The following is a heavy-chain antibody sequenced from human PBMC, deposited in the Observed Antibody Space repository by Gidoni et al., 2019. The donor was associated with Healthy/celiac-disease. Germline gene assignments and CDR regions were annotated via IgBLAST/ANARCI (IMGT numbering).Heavy chain of an antibody. CDR2: ISYDGSNK. D-gene: IGHD2-8*01. Sequence: QVQLVESGGGVVQPGRSLRLSCAASGFTFSSYGMHWVRQAPGKGLEWVAVISYDGSNKYYADSVKGRFTISRDNSKNTLYLQMNSLRAEDTAVYYCAKVLDIVLMVYAIGPGDDYGMDVWGQGTTVTVSS. J-gene: IGHJ6*02. V-gene: IGHV3-30*18. CDR1: GFTFSSYG. CDR3: AKVLDIVLMVYAIGPGDDYGMDV.